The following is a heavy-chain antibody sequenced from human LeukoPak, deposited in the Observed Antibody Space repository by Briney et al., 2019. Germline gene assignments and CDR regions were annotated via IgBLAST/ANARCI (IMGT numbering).Heavy chain of an antibody. Sequence: AASVKVSCKASGYTFTSYYMHWVRQAPGQGLEWMGIINPSGGSTSYAQKFQGRVTMTRDMSTSTVYMELSSLRSEGTAIYYCAREGRGVPGAIAAVKGFDYWGQGTLVTVSS. J-gene: IGHJ4*02. CDR3: AREGRGVPGAIAAVKGFDY. CDR2: INPSGGST. V-gene: IGHV1-46*01. D-gene: IGHD6-13*01. CDR1: GYTFTSYY.